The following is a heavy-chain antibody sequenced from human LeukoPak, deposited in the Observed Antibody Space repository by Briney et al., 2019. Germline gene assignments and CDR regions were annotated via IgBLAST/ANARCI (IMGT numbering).Heavy chain of an antibody. Sequence: GGSLRLSCAASGFTFSSYAMSWVRQAPGKGLEWVSAISGSGGSTFYADSVKGRFTISRDNSKNTLYLQMNSLRAEDTAVFYCAKRGYSGYDPFGYWGQGTLVTVSS. J-gene: IGHJ4*02. V-gene: IGHV3-23*01. CDR3: AKRGYSGYDPFGY. CDR1: GFTFSSYA. CDR2: ISGSGGST. D-gene: IGHD5-12*01.